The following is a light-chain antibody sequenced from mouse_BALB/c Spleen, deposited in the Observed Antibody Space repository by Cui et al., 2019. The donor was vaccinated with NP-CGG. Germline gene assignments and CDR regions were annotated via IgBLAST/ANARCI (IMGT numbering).Light chain of an antibody. V-gene: IGLV1*01. CDR2: GTN. J-gene: IGLJ1*01. Sequence: QAGVTQESALTTSPGETVTLTCRSSTGAVTTSNYANWVQEKPDHLFTGLIGGTNNRAPGVPARFSGSLIGDKAALTITGAQTEDEAIYFCALWCSNHWVFGGGTKLTVL. CDR1: TGAVTTSNY. CDR3: ALWCSNHWV.